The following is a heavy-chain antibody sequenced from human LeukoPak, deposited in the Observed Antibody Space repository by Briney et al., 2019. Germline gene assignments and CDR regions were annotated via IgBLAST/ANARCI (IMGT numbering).Heavy chain of an antibody. CDR1: GFTVSSNY. J-gene: IGHJ6*02. CDR3: ARDTPRKSCYYYGMDV. CDR2: IYSGGST. D-gene: IGHD2-15*01. V-gene: IGHV3-66*01. Sequence: GGSLRLSCAASGFTVSSNYMSWVRQAPGKGLEWVSVIYSGGSTYYADSVKGRFTISRDNSKNTLYLQMNSLRAEDTAVYYCARDTPRKSCYYYGMDVWGQGTTVTVSS.